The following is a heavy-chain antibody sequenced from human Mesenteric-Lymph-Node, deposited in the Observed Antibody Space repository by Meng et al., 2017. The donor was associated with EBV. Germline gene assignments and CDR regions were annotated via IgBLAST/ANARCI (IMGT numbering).Heavy chain of an antibody. J-gene: IGHJ1*01. CDR3: ARLILGYYPLN. V-gene: IGHV3-13*01. D-gene: IGHD2/OR15-2a*01. Sequence: GSRMLLCACSGFTSSSYDMYWVRQPTGKGLEWVSGIGIAGDTYYPGSVKGRFTISRENAKNSVFVQMNSLRAGDTAVYYCARLILGYYPLNWGQGTLVTVSS. CDR2: IGIAGDT. CDR1: GFTSSSYD.